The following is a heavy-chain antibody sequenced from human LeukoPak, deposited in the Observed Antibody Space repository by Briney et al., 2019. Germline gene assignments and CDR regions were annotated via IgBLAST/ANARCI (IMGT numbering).Heavy chain of an antibody. CDR1: GFTFSSYS. V-gene: IGHV3-48*01. Sequence: GGSLRLSCAASGFTFSSYSMNWVRQAPGKGLEWVSYISSSSSTIYYADSVKGRFTISRDNAKNSLYLQMNSLRAEDTAVYYCARVSPYDFWSGLLQVGSQNWFDPWGQGTLVTVSS. CDR3: ARVSPYDFWSGLLQVGSQNWFDP. J-gene: IGHJ5*02. D-gene: IGHD3-3*01. CDR2: ISSSSSTI.